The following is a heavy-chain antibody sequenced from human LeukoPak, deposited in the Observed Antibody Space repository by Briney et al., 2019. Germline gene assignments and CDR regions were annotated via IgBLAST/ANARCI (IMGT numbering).Heavy chain of an antibody. D-gene: IGHD3-3*01. Sequence: KPSETLSLTCAVYGGSFSGYYWSWIRQPPGKGLEWIGEINHIGSTNYNPSLKSRVTISVDTSKNQFSLKLSSVTAADTAVYYCARGYIPSRNYDFWSGYYKPPFFDYWGQGTLVTVSS. CDR2: INHIGST. J-gene: IGHJ4*02. CDR3: ARGYIPSRNYDFWSGYYKPPFFDY. CDR1: GGSFSGYY. V-gene: IGHV4-34*01.